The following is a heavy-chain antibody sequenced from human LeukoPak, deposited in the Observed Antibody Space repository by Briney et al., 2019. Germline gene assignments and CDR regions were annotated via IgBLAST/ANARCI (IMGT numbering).Heavy chain of an antibody. CDR2: IKHDGSQK. D-gene: IGHD4-17*01. Sequence: GGSLRLSCVAAGFTFSSYSMRWVRQAPGKGLEWVANIKHDGSQKYYVDSVKGRFTISRDNAKNSLYLQLNSLRAEDTAVYYCARDGFVWASGIDYGWFDYWGQGTLVTVSS. J-gene: IGHJ4*02. CDR1: GFTFSSYS. CDR3: ARDGFVWASGIDYGWFDY. V-gene: IGHV3-7*05.